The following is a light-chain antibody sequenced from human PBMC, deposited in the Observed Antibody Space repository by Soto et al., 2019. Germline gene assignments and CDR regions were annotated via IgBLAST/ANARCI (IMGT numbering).Light chain of an antibody. CDR1: SSDVGGYDY. V-gene: IGLV2-14*01. J-gene: IGLJ1*01. CDR3: SSYTSSSTPYV. Sequence: QSALTQPASVSGSPGQSITISCTGTSSDVGGYDYVSRYQQHPGKAPKLMIYEVSSRPSGVSNRFSGSKSGNTASLTISGLQAEDEADYYCSSYTSSSTPYVFGTGTKLTVL. CDR2: EVS.